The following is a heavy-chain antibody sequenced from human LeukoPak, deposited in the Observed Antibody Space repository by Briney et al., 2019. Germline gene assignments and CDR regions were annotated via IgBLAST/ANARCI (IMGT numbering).Heavy chain of an antibody. J-gene: IGHJ4*02. Sequence: GRSLRLSCAASGFTFDDYAMHWVRQAPGKGLEWVSGISWNSGSIGYADSVKGRFTISRDNAKNSLYLQMNNLKVEDTAVYYCARAMTTEANDYWGQGTLVTVSS. CDR1: GFTFDDYA. CDR3: ARAMTTEANDY. D-gene: IGHD4-11*01. CDR2: ISWNSGSI. V-gene: IGHV3-9*01.